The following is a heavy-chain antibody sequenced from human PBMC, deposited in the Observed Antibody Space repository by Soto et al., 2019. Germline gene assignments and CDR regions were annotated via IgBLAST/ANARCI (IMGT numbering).Heavy chain of an antibody. Sequence: PGGSLRLSCAASGFIFSDYEINWVRQAPGKGLEWVSYISGSGLTIYYADSVKGRLTISRDNAKNSLYLQMNSLGVEDTAVYYCARGPYRNTYNWFDSWGQGTLVTVSS. V-gene: IGHV3-48*03. CDR2: ISGSGLTI. CDR3: ARGPYRNTYNWFDS. J-gene: IGHJ5*02. CDR1: GFIFSDYE. D-gene: IGHD5-12*01.